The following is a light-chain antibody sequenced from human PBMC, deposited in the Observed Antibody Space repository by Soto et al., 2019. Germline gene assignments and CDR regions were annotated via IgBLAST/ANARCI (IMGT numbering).Light chain of an antibody. V-gene: IGKV4-1*01. J-gene: IGKJ4*01. CDR2: WAS. CDR3: QQYNSIPLT. Sequence: DIVMTQSPDALAVSLGERATINCKSSQTVLYSSNNKNYLAWYQQKPGQPPKLLIYWASTRESGVPDRFNGSGSGTDFTLTISSLQAEDVAVYYCQQYNSIPLTFGGGTKVDIK. CDR1: QTVLYSSNNKNY.